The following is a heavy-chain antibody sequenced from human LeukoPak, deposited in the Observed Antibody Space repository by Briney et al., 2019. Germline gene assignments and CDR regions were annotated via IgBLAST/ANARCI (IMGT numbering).Heavy chain of an antibody. J-gene: IGHJ6*02. V-gene: IGHV3-74*01. CDR2: IKGEGSST. CDR1: AFTFNNYW. CDR3: ARGLPNYYGMDV. Sequence: GGSLRLSCVASAFTFNNYWMHWVRQAPGKGLVWVSRIKGEGSSTNYADSVRGRFTISRDNAKNTVYLQMNSLRTEDTAVYYCARGLPNYYGMDVWGQGTTVTVSS.